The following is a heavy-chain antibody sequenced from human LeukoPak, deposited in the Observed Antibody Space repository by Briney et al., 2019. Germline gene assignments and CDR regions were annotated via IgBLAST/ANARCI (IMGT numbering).Heavy chain of an antibody. CDR2: ISYDGSNK. Sequence: GGSLRLSCAASGFTFSSYGMHWVRQAPGKGLEWVAVISYDGSNKYYADSVKGRFTISRDNSKNTLYLQMSSLRAEDTAVYYCAKENDDILTGYHYYCYGMDVWGKGTTVTVSS. J-gene: IGHJ6*04. CDR3: AKENDDILTGYHYYCYGMDV. CDR1: GFTFSSYG. V-gene: IGHV3-30*18. D-gene: IGHD3-9*01.